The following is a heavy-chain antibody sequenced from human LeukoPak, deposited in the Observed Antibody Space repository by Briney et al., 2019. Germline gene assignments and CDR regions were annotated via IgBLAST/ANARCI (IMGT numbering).Heavy chain of an antibody. D-gene: IGHD4-17*01. V-gene: IGHV3-7*03. CDR1: GFRFNTYW. J-gene: IGHJ3*02. CDR2: IKQDGNEK. CDR3: AKTYGDLHDAFDI. Sequence: GSLRLSCAASGFRFNTYWMSWVRQAPGKGLEWVANIKQDGNEKYYADSVKGRFTISRDNSKNTLYLQMNSLRAEDTAVYYCAKTYGDLHDAFDIWGQGTMVTVSS.